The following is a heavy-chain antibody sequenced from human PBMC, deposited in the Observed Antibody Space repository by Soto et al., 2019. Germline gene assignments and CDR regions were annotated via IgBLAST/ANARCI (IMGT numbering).Heavy chain of an antibody. J-gene: IGHJ4*02. CDR2: IFPLTDIS. V-gene: IGHV1-69*02. CDR3: ARGPLVVLNYFES. Sequence: QVQLVQSGTEVKKPGSSVKVSCKASGGTFRNYPINWVRQAPGQGLEWMGSIFPLTDISDYAQNFQARLTITADKPTSTAYMELSSLTSDDTAMYFCARGPLVVLNYFESWGQGTLVTVSS. CDR1: GGTFRNYP.